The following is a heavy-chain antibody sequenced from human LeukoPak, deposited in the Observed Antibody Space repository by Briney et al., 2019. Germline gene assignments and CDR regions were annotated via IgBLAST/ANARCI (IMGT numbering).Heavy chain of an antibody. D-gene: IGHD5-12*01. Sequence: SVKVSCKASGGTFSSYAISWVRQAPGQGLEWMGGIIPIFGTASYAQKFQGRVTITADESTSTAYMELSSLRSEDTAVYYCASGPIGYSGYEYGMDVWGQGTTVTVSS. V-gene: IGHV1-69*01. J-gene: IGHJ6*02. CDR3: ASGPIGYSGYEYGMDV. CDR1: GGTFSSYA. CDR2: IIPIFGTA.